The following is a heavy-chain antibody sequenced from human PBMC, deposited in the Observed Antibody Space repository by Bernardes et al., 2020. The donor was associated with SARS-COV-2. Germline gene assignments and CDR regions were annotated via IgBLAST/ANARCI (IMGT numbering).Heavy chain of an antibody. CDR1: GFTFRDYT. CDR3: AKVGDYGDKLDY. J-gene: IGHJ4*02. Sequence: GGSLRLSCAASGFTFRDYTMHWVRQAPGKGLEWVSTISGSGGSTFFADSVKGRFTISRDNSKNTLYLQMNSLRAEDTAIYYCAKVGDYGDKLDYWGQGTLVTVSS. D-gene: IGHD4-17*01. CDR2: ISGSGGST. V-gene: IGHV3-23*01.